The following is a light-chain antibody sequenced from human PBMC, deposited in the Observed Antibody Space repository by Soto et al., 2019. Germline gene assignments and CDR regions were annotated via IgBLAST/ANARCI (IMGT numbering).Light chain of an antibody. J-gene: IGLJ3*02. Sequence: QSVLTQPRSVSGSPGQSVTISCTGTSSDVGGYNYVSWYQQHSGKAPKLMIYDVSKRPSGVPDRFSGSKSGNAASLTISGLQADDEADYYCCSYAGGNTWVFGGGTKVTVL. CDR3: CSYAGGNTWV. V-gene: IGLV2-11*01. CDR2: DVS. CDR1: SSDVGGYNY.